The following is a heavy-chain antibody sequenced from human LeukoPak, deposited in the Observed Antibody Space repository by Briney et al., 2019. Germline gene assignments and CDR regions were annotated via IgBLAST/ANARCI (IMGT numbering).Heavy chain of an antibody. V-gene: IGHV3-7*03. CDR2: IKTDGSEK. CDR1: GFTLSSYW. Sequence: GGSLRLSCEASGFTLSSYWMSWVRQAPGKGLEWVANIKTDGSEKYYVDSVKGRFTISRDNAKNSLYLQMNSLRAEDTAVYYCARDYTGYFPWGQGTLVIVSS. D-gene: IGHD3-9*01. J-gene: IGHJ5*02. CDR3: ARDYTGYFP.